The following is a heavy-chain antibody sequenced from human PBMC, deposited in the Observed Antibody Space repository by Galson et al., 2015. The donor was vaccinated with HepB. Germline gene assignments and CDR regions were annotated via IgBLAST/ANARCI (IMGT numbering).Heavy chain of an antibody. CDR3: ARGRRDAFDI. CDR2: ISSSSSYT. V-gene: IGHV3-11*06. J-gene: IGHJ3*02. D-gene: IGHD1-1*01. Sequence: SLRLSCAAPGFTFSDYYMSWIRQAPGKGLEWVSYISSSSSYTNYADSVKGRFTISRDNAKNSLYLQMNSLRAEDTAVYYCARGRRDAFDIWGQGTMVTVSS. CDR1: GFTFSDYY.